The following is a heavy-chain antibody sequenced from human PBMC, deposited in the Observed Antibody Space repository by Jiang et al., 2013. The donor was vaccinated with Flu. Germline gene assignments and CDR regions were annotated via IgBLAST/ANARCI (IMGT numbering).Heavy chain of an antibody. CDR3: ASTYDFWSGLDY. J-gene: IGHJ4*02. Sequence: GLVKPSETLSLTCTVSGGSISSSSYYWGWIRQPPGKGLEWIGSIYYSGSTYYNPSLKSRVTISVDTSKNQFSLKLSSVTAADTAVYYCASTYDFWSGLDYWGQGTLVTVSS. V-gene: IGHV4-39*01. CDR1: GGSISSSSYY. D-gene: IGHD3-3*01. CDR2: IYYSGST.